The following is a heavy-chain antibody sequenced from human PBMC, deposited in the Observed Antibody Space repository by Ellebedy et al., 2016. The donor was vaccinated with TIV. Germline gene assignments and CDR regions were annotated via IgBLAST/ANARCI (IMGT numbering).Heavy chain of an antibody. CDR2: IMVDSGSI. V-gene: IGHV3-21*01. D-gene: IGHD1-26*01. CDR1: GFTFSAYS. Sequence: GESLKISCATSGFTFSAYSMDWVRQAPGKGLGWVSAIMVDSGSIYYANSVKGRFTISRDNARNSLFLQMNSLSAEDTAVYYCARATPNSGGKSLIDYWGPGTLVIVST. J-gene: IGHJ4*02. CDR3: ARATPNSGGKSLIDY.